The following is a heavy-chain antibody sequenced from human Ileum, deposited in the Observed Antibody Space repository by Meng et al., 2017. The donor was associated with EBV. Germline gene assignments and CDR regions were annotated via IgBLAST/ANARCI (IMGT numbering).Heavy chain of an antibody. Sequence: QVQLQESGPGLVKPSETLSLPCGVSGGSISRSDWWSWVRQPPGKGLEWIGETSHSGSTNYSPSLKSRVTISLDKSKNQLSLKLNSVTAADTAVYYCASSDYYRSDYWGQGTLVTVSS. D-gene: IGHD3-22*01. J-gene: IGHJ4*02. V-gene: IGHV4-4*02. CDR3: ASSDYYRSDY. CDR1: GGSISRSDW. CDR2: TSHSGST.